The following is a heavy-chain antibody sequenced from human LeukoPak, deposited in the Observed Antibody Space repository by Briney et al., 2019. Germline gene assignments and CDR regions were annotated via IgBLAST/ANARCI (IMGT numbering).Heavy chain of an antibody. J-gene: IGHJ4*02. CDR3: TRLVGSGWYYFDY. D-gene: IGHD6-19*01. CDR2: MNPGTGNS. CDR1: GYTFTRED. V-gene: IGHV1-8*01. Sequence: ASVKVSCKASGYTFTREDISWVRQAPGQGLEWMGWMNPGTGNSVYGQKFQGRVTMTTDTSTSTAYLEVRSLTSGDTAVYYCTRLVGSGWYYFDYWGRGTLVTVSS.